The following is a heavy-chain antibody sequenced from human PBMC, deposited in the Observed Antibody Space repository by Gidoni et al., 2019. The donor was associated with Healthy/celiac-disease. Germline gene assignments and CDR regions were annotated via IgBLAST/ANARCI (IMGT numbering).Heavy chain of an antibody. V-gene: IGHV1-46*01. CDR3: AKVTQRNAFDI. D-gene: IGHD6-25*01. Sequence: QVQLVQSGAEVKKPGASVQVSCKASGYTFTSYYKHWVRQAPGQGLEWMGIINPSGGSTSYAQKFQGRVTMTRDTSTSTGYMELSSLRSEDTAVYYCAKVTQRNAFDIWGQGTMVTVSS. CDR2: INPSGGST. J-gene: IGHJ3*02. CDR1: GYTFTSYY.